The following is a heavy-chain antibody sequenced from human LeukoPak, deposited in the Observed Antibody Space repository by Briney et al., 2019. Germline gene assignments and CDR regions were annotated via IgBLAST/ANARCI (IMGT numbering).Heavy chain of an antibody. Sequence: PSETLSLTCAVYSGSFSGYYWSWIRQPPGKGLEWIGYIYYSGSTNYNPSLKSRVTISVDTSKNQFSLKLSSVTAADTAVYYCARLRGLYSSGWYYFDYWGQGTLVTVSS. D-gene: IGHD6-19*01. CDR3: ARLRGLYSSGWYYFDY. V-gene: IGHV4-59*08. CDR2: IYYSGST. J-gene: IGHJ4*02. CDR1: SGSFSGYY.